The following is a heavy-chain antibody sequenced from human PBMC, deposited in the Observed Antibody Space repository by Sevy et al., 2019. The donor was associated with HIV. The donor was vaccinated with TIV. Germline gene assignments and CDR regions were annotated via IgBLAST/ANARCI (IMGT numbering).Heavy chain of an antibody. CDR3: ARSIAAAGTDYGMDV. Sequence: SETLSLTCTVSGGSISSSSYYWGWVRQPPGKGLEWIGSIYYSGSTYYNPSLKSRGTISVDTSKNQYSLKLGSVTAADTAVYYCARSIAAAGTDYGMDVWGQGTTVTVSS. V-gene: IGHV4-39*01. CDR2: IYYSGST. J-gene: IGHJ6*02. CDR1: GGSISSSSYY. D-gene: IGHD6-13*01.